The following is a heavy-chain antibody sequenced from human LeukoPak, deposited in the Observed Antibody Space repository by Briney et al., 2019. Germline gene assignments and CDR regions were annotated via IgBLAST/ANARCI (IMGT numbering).Heavy chain of an antibody. CDR3: ARAGYSSSSGQDY. CDR1: GDSISSSSYY. Sequence: KPSETLSLTCTVSGDSISSSSYYWGWIRQPPGKGLEWIGSIYYSGSTYYNPSLRSRVTISVDTSKNQFSLKLSSVTAADTAVYYCARAGYSSSSGQDYWGQGTLVTVSS. V-gene: IGHV4-39*07. CDR2: IYYSGST. J-gene: IGHJ4*02. D-gene: IGHD6-6*01.